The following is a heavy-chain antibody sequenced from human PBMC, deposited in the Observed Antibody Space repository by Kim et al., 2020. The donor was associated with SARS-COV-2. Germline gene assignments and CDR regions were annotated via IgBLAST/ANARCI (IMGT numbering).Heavy chain of an antibody. CDR2: IWHDGSNK. V-gene: IGHV3-33*01. D-gene: IGHD3-3*01. CDR3: ARERSANAFDI. Sequence: GGSLRLSCATSGFTFSDYAMHWVRRAPGKGLEWVAIIWHDGSNKFYADSVKGRFTISRDSFKNTVYLQMNSLRAEDTAVYYCARERSANAFDIWGQGTMVTVSS. J-gene: IGHJ3*02. CDR1: GFTFSDYA.